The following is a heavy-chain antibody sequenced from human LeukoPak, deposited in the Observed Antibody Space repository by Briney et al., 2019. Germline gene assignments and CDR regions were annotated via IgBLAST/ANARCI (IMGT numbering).Heavy chain of an antibody. D-gene: IGHD3-3*01. J-gene: IGHJ4*02. CDR1: GFTFSSYC. CDR2: IRYDGSNK. Sequence: PGGSLRLSCAASGFTFSSYCMHWVRQAPGKGLEWVAFIRYDGSNKYYADSVKGRFTISRDNSKNTLYLQMNSLRAEDTAVYYCAKDAYYDFWSGYSYFDYWGQGTLVTVSS. V-gene: IGHV3-30*02. CDR3: AKDAYYDFWSGYSYFDY.